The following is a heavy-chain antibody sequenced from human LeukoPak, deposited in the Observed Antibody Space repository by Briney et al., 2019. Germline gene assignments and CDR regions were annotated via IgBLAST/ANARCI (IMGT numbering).Heavy chain of an antibody. CDR1: GFTFSSYA. CDR2: ISGSGGST. J-gene: IGHJ4*02. V-gene: IGHV3-23*01. D-gene: IGHD6-19*01. Sequence: PGGSLRLSCAASGFTFSSYAMSWVRQAPGKGLEWVSAISGSGGSTYYADSVKGRFTISRDNSKNTLYLQMNSLRAEDTAVYYCAREPYRGPLSGSGRSLRYWGQGTLVTVSS. CDR3: AREPYRGPLSGSGRSLRY.